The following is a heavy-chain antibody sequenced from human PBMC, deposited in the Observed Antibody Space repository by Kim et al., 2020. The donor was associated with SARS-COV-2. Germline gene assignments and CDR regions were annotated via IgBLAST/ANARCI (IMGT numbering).Heavy chain of an antibody. V-gene: IGHV4-39*01. D-gene: IGHD2-21*01. J-gene: IGHJ3*02. Sequence: SETLSLTCTVSGGSISSSSYYWGWIRQPPGKGLEWIGSIYYSGRTYYNPSLKSRVTISVDTSKNQFSLKLSSVTAADTAVYYCATKSGYILVVDAFDIWGQGTMVTVSS. CDR1: GGSISSSSYY. CDR3: ATKSGYILVVDAFDI. CDR2: IYYSGRT.